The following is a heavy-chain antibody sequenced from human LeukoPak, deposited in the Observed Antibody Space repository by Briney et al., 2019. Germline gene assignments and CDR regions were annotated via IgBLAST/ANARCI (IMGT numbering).Heavy chain of an antibody. CDR2: IYYSGST. Sequence: PSETLSLTCTVSGGSISSYYWSWIRQPPGKGLEWIGYIYYSGSTNYNPSLKSRVTISVDTSKNQFSLKLSSVTAADTVAYYCARRSSYYFDYWGQGTLVTVSS. CDR3: ARRSSYYFDY. J-gene: IGHJ4*02. CDR1: GGSISSYY. V-gene: IGHV4-59*08.